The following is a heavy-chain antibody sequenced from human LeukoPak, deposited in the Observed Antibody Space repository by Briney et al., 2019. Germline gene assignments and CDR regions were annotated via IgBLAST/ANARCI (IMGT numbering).Heavy chain of an antibody. CDR1: GYTFTSYG. Sequence: ASVKVSCKASGYTFTSYGISWVRQAPGQGLEWMGWISAYNGNTNYAQKLQGRVTMTTDTSTSTAYMELRSLRSDDTAVYYCARDHDYSNYYDQGVSQGDYWGQGTLVTVSS. V-gene: IGHV1-18*01. D-gene: IGHD4-11*01. CDR3: ARDHDYSNYYDQGVSQGDY. CDR2: ISAYNGNT. J-gene: IGHJ4*02.